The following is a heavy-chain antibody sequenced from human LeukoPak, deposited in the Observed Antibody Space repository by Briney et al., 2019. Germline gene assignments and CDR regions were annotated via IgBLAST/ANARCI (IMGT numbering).Heavy chain of an antibody. CDR1: GFTFSRSG. Sequence: AGGSLRLSCAASGFTFSRSGMRWVRQTPGKGVELVSAISGGGDSTYHADCVKGRFTISRDNYKNRGYLQMNSLRVEDTAVYYCANRRGTAMLFDYWGRGTLVTVSS. CDR3: ANRRGTAMLFDY. D-gene: IGHD5-18*01. V-gene: IGHV3-23*01. CDR2: ISGGGDST. J-gene: IGHJ2*01.